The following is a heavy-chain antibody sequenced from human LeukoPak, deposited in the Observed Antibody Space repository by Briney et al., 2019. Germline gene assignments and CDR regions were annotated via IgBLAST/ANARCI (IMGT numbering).Heavy chain of an antibody. J-gene: IGHJ2*01. D-gene: IGHD3-22*01. CDR3: ARLDYYDSSGYLYWYFDL. CDR2: IYYSGGT. Sequence: SETLSLTCTVSGYSISSGYYWGWIRQPPGKGLEWIGSIYYSGGTYYNPSLKSRVTISVDTSKNQFSLKLSSVAAADTAVYYCARLDYYDSSGYLYWYFDLWGRGTLVTVSS. CDR1: GYSISSGYY. V-gene: IGHV4-38-2*02.